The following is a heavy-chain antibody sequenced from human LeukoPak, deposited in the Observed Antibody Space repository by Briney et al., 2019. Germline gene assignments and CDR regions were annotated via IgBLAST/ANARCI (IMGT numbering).Heavy chain of an antibody. CDR2: FYYTGSI. CDR1: GASISSSGSY. D-gene: IGHD3/OR15-3a*01. J-gene: IGHJ6*02. V-gene: IGHV4-31*03. Sequence: SETLSLTCTVSGASISSSGSYWTWIRQHPGKGLGWSAYFYYTGSIYYNPSLQSRVTMSVDTSKNQFSLKLNTVTAADTAVYYCARERSVGLGTSYYHYGVDVWGQGTSVTVS. CDR3: ARERSVGLGTSYYHYGVDV.